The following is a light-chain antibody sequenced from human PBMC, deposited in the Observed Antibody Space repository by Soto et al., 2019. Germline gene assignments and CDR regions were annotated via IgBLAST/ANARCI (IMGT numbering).Light chain of an antibody. J-gene: IGKJ1*01. CDR3: QQYGSSPPT. V-gene: IGKV3-20*01. Sequence: EIVLTQSPGTLSLSPGERATLSCRASQSVSSSYLAWYQQQPGQARRLLIYGASSRATGIPDRFSGSGSGTDFTLTISRLEPEDFAVYYCQQYGSSPPTFGQGTKVDIK. CDR2: GAS. CDR1: QSVSSSY.